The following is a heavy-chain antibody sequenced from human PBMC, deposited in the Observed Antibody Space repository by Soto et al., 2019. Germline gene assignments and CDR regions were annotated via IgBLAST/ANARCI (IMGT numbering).Heavy chain of an antibody. CDR3: ARHDDCNDNSCSTGRWFDP. J-gene: IGHJ5*02. CDR2: VYYSGST. Sequence: PSETLSLTCTVSGGSISSYYWSWIRQPPGKGLEWIGYVYYSGSTNYNPSLKSRVTISLDTSKRQFSLKLNSVTAADTATYYCARHDDCNDNSCSTGRWFDPWGQGTLVTVSS. D-gene: IGHD3-22*01. CDR1: GGSISSYY. V-gene: IGHV4-59*08.